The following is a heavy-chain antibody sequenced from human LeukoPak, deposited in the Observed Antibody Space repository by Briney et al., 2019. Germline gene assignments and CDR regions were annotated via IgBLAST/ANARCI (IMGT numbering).Heavy chain of an antibody. CDR3: ARGGDSSGYYYVPEYFQH. Sequence: SVKVSCKASGGTFSSYAISWVRQAPGQGLEWMGGIIPIFGTANYAQKFQGRVTITADESTSTAYMELSSLRSEDTAVYYCARGGDSSGYYYVPEYFQHWGQGTLVTVSS. V-gene: IGHV1-69*13. CDR1: GGTFSSYA. J-gene: IGHJ1*01. D-gene: IGHD3-22*01. CDR2: IIPIFGTA.